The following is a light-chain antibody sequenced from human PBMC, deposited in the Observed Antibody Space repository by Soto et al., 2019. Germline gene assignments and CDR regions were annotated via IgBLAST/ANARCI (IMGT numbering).Light chain of an antibody. Sequence: DIQMTQSPSSLSASVGDRITVTCRASQDISHYLAWYQQKPGKVPRLLIHAASTLQSGVPSRFSGSGSGTDFTLTIDGLQSEDFATYFCQHYYNYPWTFGQGTTVE. CDR1: QDISHY. CDR2: AAS. V-gene: IGKV1-27*01. CDR3: QHYYNYPWT. J-gene: IGKJ1*01.